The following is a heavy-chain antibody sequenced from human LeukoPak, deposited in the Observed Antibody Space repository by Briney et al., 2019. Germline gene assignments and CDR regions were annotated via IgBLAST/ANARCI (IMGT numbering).Heavy chain of an antibody. CDR2: FGEKT. CDR3: AKGTVEVPTASDAFDI. D-gene: IGHD2-2*01. Sequence: GGSLRLSCAASGFTFSKYAMNWVRQAPGMGLEWVSSFGEKTDYADSVKGRFTISRDSSKNTLYLQMNSLRAEDTAVYYCAKGTVEVPTASDAFDIWGQGTMVTVSS. CDR1: GFTFSKYA. V-gene: IGHV3-23*01. J-gene: IGHJ3*02.